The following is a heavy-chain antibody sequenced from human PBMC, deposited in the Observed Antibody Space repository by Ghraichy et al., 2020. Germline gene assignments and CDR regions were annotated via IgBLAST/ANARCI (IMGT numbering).Heavy chain of an antibody. V-gene: IGHV4-4*02. CDR2: IYYSGST. Sequence: GTLSLTCAVSGGSISNSNWWSWVHQPPGKGLEWIGEIYYSGSTNYNPSLKSRVTISVDTSKNQFSLKLSSVTAADTAVYYCARDRTATAGLAVWGQGTLVTVSS. CDR3: ARDRTATAGLAV. J-gene: IGHJ4*02. D-gene: IGHD6-13*01. CDR1: GGSISNSNW.